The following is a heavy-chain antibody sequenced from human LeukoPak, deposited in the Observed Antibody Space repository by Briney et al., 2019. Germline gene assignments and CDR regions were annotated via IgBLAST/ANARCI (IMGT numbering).Heavy chain of an antibody. D-gene: IGHD3-10*02. Sequence: GGSLRLSCAASGFTVSSNYMNWVRQAPGKGLEWVSYISSSSSTIYYADSVKGRFTISRDNAKNSLYLQMNSLRAEDTAVYYCAELGITMIGGVWGKGTTVTISS. J-gene: IGHJ6*04. V-gene: IGHV3-48*04. CDR1: GFTVSSNY. CDR2: ISSSSSTI. CDR3: AELGITMIGGV.